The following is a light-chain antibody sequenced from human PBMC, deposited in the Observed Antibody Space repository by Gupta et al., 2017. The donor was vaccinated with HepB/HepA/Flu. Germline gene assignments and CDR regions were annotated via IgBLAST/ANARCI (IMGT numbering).Light chain of an antibody. J-gene: IGKJ5*01. V-gene: IGKV3-20*01. CDR2: GAS. CDR3: HQDDSTPFT. CDR1: QDIRITY. Sequence: EVVLTQSPATLSLSPGERATLSCRASQDIRITYLAWYQEKPGQAPRLLIYGASNRATGIPVRFSGSGSGTDFTLTISRLEPEDFAVYYCHQDDSTPFTFGQGTQVEIK.